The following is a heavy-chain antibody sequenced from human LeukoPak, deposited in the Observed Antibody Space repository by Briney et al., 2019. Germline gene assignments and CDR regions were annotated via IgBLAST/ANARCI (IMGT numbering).Heavy chain of an antibody. CDR3: ARSQGSSGWYWFDP. D-gene: IGHD6-19*01. CDR1: GYIFTDYY. J-gene: IGHJ5*02. Sequence: ASVKVSCKASGYIFTDYYMHWVRQAPGQELGWMGRINPNSGGTNYAQKFQGRVTMTTDTSTSTAYMELRSLRSDDTAVYYCARSQGSSGWYWFDPWGQGTLVTVSS. CDR2: INPNSGGT. V-gene: IGHV1/OR15-1*04.